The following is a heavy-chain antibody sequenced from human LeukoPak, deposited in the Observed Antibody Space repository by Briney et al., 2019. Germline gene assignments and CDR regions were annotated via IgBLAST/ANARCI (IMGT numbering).Heavy chain of an antibody. V-gene: IGHV3-21*01. CDR2: ISSSSSYR. J-gene: IGHJ4*02. Sequence: GGSLRLSCAASGFTFSSYSMNWVRQAPGKGLEWVSSISSSSSYRYYADSVKGRFTISRDNAKNSPYLQMNSLRAEHTAVYYCAARPGGVVPAADFEYWGQGTLVSVSS. CDR3: AARPGGVVPAADFEY. CDR1: GFTFSSYS. D-gene: IGHD2-2*01.